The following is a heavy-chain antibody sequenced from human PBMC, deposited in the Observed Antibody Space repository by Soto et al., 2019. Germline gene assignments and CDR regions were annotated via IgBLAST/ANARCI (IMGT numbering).Heavy chain of an antibody. D-gene: IGHD2-21*01. CDR3: VRGPSSVVSGDFDY. CDR2: IYYTGST. J-gene: IGHJ4*02. Sequence: QVHLQESGPGLVKPSQTLSLTCTVSGGALISGEYYWSWFRQSPGKGLEWIGYIYYTGSTYYNPSLKSRVFMSVDTSRNQFSLRLSSVTAADTAMYYCVRGPSSVVSGDFDYWGQGTLVTVSS. CDR1: GGALISGEYY. V-gene: IGHV4-30-4*01.